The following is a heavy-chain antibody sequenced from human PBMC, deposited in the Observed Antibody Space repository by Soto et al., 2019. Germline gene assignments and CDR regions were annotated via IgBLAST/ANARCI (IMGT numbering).Heavy chain of an antibody. CDR3: ARGGYYYDSSGYYYNWFDP. CDR1: GFTFGSYE. Sequence: PGGSLRLSCAASGFTFGSYEMNWVRQAPGKGLEWVSYISSSGSTIYYADSVKGRFTISRDNAKNSLYLQMNSLRAEDTAVYYCARGGYYYDSSGYYYNWFDPWGQGTLVTVSS. J-gene: IGHJ5*02. V-gene: IGHV3-48*03. D-gene: IGHD3-22*01. CDR2: ISSSGSTI.